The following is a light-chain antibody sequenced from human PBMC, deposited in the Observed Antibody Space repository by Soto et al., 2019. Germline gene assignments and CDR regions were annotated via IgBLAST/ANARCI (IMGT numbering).Light chain of an antibody. Sequence: QSVLTQSPSASASLGASVKLTCTLSSGHSSYAIAWHQQQPEKGPRYLMKLYSDGGHSKGDGIPDRFSASSSGAERYLTISSLQSEDEADYYCQTWGTGIQLFGGGTKLTVL. CDR3: QTWGTGIQL. J-gene: IGLJ2*01. CDR1: SGHSSYA. CDR2: LYSDGGH. V-gene: IGLV4-69*01.